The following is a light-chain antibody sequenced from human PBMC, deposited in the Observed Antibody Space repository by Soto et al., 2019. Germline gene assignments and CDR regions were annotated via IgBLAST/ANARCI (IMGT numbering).Light chain of an antibody. J-gene: IGKJ1*01. CDR1: QSVSNKY. CDR3: QQYGSSGT. CDR2: GAS. V-gene: IGKV3-20*01. Sequence: EILLPQSPGTLSLSPGERPTLSCRASQSVSNKYLAWYQQKPGQAPRLLIYGASNRATGIPDMFSGSGSGTDFTLTISRLEPEDFAVYYCQQYGSSGTFGQGTKVDIK.